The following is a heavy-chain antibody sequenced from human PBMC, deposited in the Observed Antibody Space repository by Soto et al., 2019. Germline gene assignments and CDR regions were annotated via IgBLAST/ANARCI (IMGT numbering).Heavy chain of an antibody. V-gene: IGHV3-30*18. CDR1: RFPFSSYG. CDR2: ISYDGGEK. CDR3: ANDWRSNYDTDAFDI. Sequence: XGSLRLSCAAARFPFSSYGMHWVRQAPGKGLEWVAVISYDGGEKYYADSVKGRFTISRDNSKNTLYLRMDRLRTEDTAVYFCANDWRSNYDTDAFDIWGQGTMVTVSS. J-gene: IGHJ3*02. D-gene: IGHD3-22*01.